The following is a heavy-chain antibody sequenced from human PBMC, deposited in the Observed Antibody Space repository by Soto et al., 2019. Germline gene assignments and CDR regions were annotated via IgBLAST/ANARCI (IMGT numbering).Heavy chain of an antibody. Sequence: PGGSLRLSCSASGFTFDAYAMSWVRQVPGKGLEWVSSIGSSGGNRYYAAAVGGRFTISRDNARNTVDLQINSLRAEDTAVYFCAKVASDSITSLDSWGQGTLVPVSS. J-gene: IGHJ4*02. CDR3: AKVASDSITSLDS. D-gene: IGHD2-15*01. CDR2: IGSSGGNR. CDR1: GFTFDAYA. V-gene: IGHV3-23*01.